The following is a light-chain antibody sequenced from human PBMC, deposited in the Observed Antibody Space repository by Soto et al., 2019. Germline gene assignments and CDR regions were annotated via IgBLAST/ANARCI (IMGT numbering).Light chain of an antibody. J-gene: IGLJ1*01. V-gene: IGLV1-51*01. CDR2: DDN. CDR1: SSNIGGNS. Sequence: QSVLTQPPSVSAAPGQKVTISCSGSSSNIGGNSVSWYQQLPGTAPKLLIYDDNKRPSGIPDRFSGSKSGTSATLGITGFQTGDEADYYCGSWDSSLGAYVFGTGTKVTLL. CDR3: GSWDSSLGAYV.